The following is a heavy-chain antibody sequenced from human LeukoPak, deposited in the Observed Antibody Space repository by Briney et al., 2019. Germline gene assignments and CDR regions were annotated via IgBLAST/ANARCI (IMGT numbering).Heavy chain of an antibody. CDR3: AREVPPSYYYGSGSYQKPYFDY. CDR2: IYHSGST. Sequence: SGTLSLTCAVSGGSISSSNWWSWVRQPPGKGLEWIGEIYHSGSTNYNPSLKSRVTISVDKSKNQFSLKLSSVAAADTAVYYCAREVPPSYYYGSGSYQKPYFDYWGQGTLVTVSS. CDR1: GGSISSSNW. D-gene: IGHD3-10*01. J-gene: IGHJ4*02. V-gene: IGHV4-4*02.